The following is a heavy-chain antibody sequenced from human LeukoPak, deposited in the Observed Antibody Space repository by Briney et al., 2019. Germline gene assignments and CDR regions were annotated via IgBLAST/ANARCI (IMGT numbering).Heavy chain of an antibody. J-gene: IGHJ6*03. CDR1: GGSISSYY. Sequence: PSETLSLTCTVSGGSISSYYWSWIRQPPGKGLEWIGYIYYSGSTNYNPSLKSRVTISVDTSKNQFSLKLSSVTAADTAVYYCARATINMVRGAPLGNYYYMDVWGKGTTVTVSS. CDR3: ARATINMVRGAPLGNYYYMDV. D-gene: IGHD3-10*01. V-gene: IGHV4-59*08. CDR2: IYYSGST.